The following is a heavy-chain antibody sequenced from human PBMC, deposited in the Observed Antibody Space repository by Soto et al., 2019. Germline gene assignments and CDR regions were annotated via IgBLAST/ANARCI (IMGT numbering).Heavy chain of an antibody. V-gene: IGHV4-39*01. J-gene: IGHJ5*02. CDR2: IYYSGTS. CDR1: GDSISSSNYY. D-gene: IGHD3-22*01. Sequence: SETLSLTCTVSGDSISSSNYYWGWIRQPPGKGLEWIGDIYYSGTSHYNPSLKSRVTISIDTSKNQFSLHLRSVTAADTAVYYCAKRKSAFFITTCSGFDPCCQGTPVTVAS. CDR3: AKRKSAFFITTCSGFDP.